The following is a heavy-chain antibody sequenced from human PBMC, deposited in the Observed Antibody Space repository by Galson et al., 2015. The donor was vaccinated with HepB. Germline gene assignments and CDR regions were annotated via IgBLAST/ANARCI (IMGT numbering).Heavy chain of an antibody. CDR2: ISGDNDNT. D-gene: IGHD6-19*01. J-gene: IGHJ4*02. V-gene: IGHV1-18*01. CDR1: GYNFTDG. CDR3: ATGRKSVWSFDY. Sequence: SVKVSCKASGYNFTDGMNWVRQVPGQGLECMGWISGDNDNTRYAEKFQGRVTMTTDTSTNTAYMELRSLRSDDTAVYYCATGRKSVWSFDYWGQGTLVTVSS.